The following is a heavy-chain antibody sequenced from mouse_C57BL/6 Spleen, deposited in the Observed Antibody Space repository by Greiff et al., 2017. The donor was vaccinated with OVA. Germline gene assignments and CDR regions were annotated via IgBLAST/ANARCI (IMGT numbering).Heavy chain of an antibody. Sequence: EVQLQQSGPELVKPGASVKISCKASGYTFTDYYMNWVKQSHGKSLEWIGDINPNNGGTSYNQKFKGKATLTVDKSSSTAYMELRSLTSEDSAVYYCARSMDSKRAMDYWGQGTSVTVSS. CDR3: ARSMDSKRAMDY. J-gene: IGHJ4*01. D-gene: IGHD2-5*01. V-gene: IGHV1-26*01. CDR2: INPNNGGT. CDR1: GYTFTDYY.